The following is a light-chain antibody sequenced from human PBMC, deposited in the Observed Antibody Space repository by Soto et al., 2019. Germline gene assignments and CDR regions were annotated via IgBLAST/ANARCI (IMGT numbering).Light chain of an antibody. CDR1: HRLLHSNGYNY. CDR2: LGS. V-gene: IGKV2-28*01. Sequence: DILMTQSPLSLPVTPGEPSSISCRSSHRLLHSNGYNYLDWYLQKPGQSPQLLIYLGSNRASGVPDRFSGSGSGTDFTLKISRVEAEDVGVYYCMQALQTPPTFGQGTRLEI. CDR3: MQALQTPPT. J-gene: IGKJ5*01.